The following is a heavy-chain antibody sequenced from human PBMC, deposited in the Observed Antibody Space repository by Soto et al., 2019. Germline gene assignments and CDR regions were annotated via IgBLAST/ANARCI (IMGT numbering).Heavy chain of an antibody. CDR3: AKAFEAAAIINWFDP. Sequence: PGGSLRLSCAASGFTFSSYGMHWVRQAPGKGLEWVAVISYDGSNKYYADSVKGRFTISRDNSKNTLYLQMNSLRAEDTAVYYCAKAFEAAAIINWFDPWGQGTLVTVSS. CDR2: ISYDGSNK. J-gene: IGHJ5*02. D-gene: IGHD2-2*01. V-gene: IGHV3-30*18. CDR1: GFTFSSYG.